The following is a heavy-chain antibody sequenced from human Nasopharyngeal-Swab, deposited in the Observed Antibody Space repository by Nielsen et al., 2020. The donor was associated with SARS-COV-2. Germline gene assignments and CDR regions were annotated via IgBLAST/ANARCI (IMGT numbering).Heavy chain of an antibody. CDR3: ARLLTYYYDSSGYRWANAFDI. J-gene: IGHJ3*02. CDR2: MNPNSGNT. D-gene: IGHD3-22*01. V-gene: IGHV1-8*01. Sequence: ASVKVFCKASGYTFTSYDINWVRQATGQGLEWMGWMNPNSGNTGYAQKFQGRVTMTRNTSISTAYMELSSLRSEDTAVYYCARLLTYYYDSSGYRWANAFDIWGQGTMVTVSS. CDR1: GYTFTSYD.